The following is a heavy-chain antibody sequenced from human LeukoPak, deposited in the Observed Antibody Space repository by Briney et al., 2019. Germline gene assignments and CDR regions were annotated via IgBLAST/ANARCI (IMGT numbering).Heavy chain of an antibody. Sequence: PGGSLRLSCAASGFTFDDYGMSWVRQTPGKGLEWVSHINWNGGSTAYADSVKGRFTISRDNAKNSLYLQINSLRAEDAAFYYCARENSGSSLVYWGQGTLVTVSS. D-gene: IGHD1-26*01. CDR3: ARENSGSSLVY. CDR1: GFTFDDYG. V-gene: IGHV3-20*04. J-gene: IGHJ4*02. CDR2: INWNGGST.